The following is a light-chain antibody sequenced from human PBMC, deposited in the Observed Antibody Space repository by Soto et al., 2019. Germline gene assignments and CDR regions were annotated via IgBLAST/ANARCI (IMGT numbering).Light chain of an antibody. CDR1: SSNIGAGYD. V-gene: IGLV1-40*01. J-gene: IGLJ2*01. Sequence: VVTQPPSVSGAPGQRVTISCTGSSSNIGAGYDVHWYQQLPGTAPKLLIYGNSNRPSGVPDRFSGSKSGTSASLAITGLQAEDEADYYCQSYDSSLSAHVVFGGGTQLTVL. CDR3: QSYDSSLSAHVV. CDR2: GNS.